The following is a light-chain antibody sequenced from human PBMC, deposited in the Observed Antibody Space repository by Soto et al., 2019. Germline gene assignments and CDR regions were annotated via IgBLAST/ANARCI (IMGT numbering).Light chain of an antibody. Sequence: EIVMTQSPATLSVSPWERATLSCRASQSVSYNLAWYQQKPGQAPRLLIYGASTRATGIPARFSGSGSGTEFTLTISSLQSEDFAVYYCQQYNNWPRTFGQGTKVDIK. CDR2: GAS. J-gene: IGKJ1*01. V-gene: IGKV3-15*01. CDR3: QQYNNWPRT. CDR1: QSVSYN.